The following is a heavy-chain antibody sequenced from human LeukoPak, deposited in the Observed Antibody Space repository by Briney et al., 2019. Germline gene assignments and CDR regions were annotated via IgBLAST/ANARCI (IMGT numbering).Heavy chain of an antibody. CDR2: TRYDGSNK. CDR1: GFTFSSYG. D-gene: IGHD3-22*01. CDR3: AKDQVAMIVVVPDGAFDI. Sequence: GGSLRLSCAASGFTFSSYGMHWVRQAPGKGLEWVAFTRYDGSNKYYADSVKGRFTISRDNSKNTLYLQMNSLRAEDTAVYYCAKDQVAMIVVVPDGAFDIWGQGTMVTVSS. J-gene: IGHJ3*02. V-gene: IGHV3-30*02.